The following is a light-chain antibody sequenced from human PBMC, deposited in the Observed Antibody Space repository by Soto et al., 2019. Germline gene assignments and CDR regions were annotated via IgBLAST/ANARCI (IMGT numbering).Light chain of an antibody. V-gene: IGLV2-14*01. CDR2: EVS. Sequence: QSALTQPASVSGSPGQSITISCTGTSSDVGGYNYVSWYQQHPGKAPKLMIYEVSNRPSGVSNRFFGSKSGNTASLTISGLQTEDEADYYCSSFTSINTWVFGGGTKVTV. CDR1: SSDVGGYNY. J-gene: IGLJ3*02. CDR3: SSFTSINTWV.